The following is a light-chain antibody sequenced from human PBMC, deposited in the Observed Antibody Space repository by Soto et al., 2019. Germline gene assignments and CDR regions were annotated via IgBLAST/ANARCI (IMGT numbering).Light chain of an antibody. V-gene: IGKV3-15*01. Sequence: EIVMTQSPATLSVSPGERATLSCKASQSVSSNLAWYQQKRGQAPRLLMYGASTRATGIPARFSGSGSETEFTLTISSLQSEDFAVYYCQQYNNWPRTFGQGTKVEIK. CDR2: GAS. CDR1: QSVSSN. J-gene: IGKJ1*01. CDR3: QQYNNWPRT.